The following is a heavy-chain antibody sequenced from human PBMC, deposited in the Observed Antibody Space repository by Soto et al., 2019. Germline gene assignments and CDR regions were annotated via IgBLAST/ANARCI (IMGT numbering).Heavy chain of an antibody. D-gene: IGHD2-15*01. V-gene: IGHV4-34*01. CDR1: GGSFSGYY. CDR2: INHSGST. Sequence: PSETLSLTCAVYGGSFSGYYWTWIRQPPGTGLEWIGEINHSGSTYYNPSLKSRVTISVDTSKNQFSLKLSSVTAADTAVYYCARHGGLYCSGGSCYARKGNWFDPWGQGTLVTVSS. J-gene: IGHJ5*02. CDR3: ARHGGLYCSGGSCYARKGNWFDP.